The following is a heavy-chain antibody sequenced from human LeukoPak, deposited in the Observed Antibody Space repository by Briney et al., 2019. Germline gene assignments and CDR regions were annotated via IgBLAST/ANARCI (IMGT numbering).Heavy chain of an antibody. Sequence: ASVKVSCKASGYTFTSYGISWVRQAPGQGLEWMGWISAYNGNTNYAQKLQGRVTMTTDTSTSTAYMELRSLRSDDTAVYYCARVVPAAISDDAFDIWGQGTMVTVSS. V-gene: IGHV1-18*01. CDR2: ISAYNGNT. CDR1: GYTFTSYG. D-gene: IGHD2-2*02. CDR3: ARVVPAAISDDAFDI. J-gene: IGHJ3*02.